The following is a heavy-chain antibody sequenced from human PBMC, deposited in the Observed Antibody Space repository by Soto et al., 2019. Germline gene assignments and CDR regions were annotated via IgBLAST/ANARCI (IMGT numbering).Heavy chain of an antibody. D-gene: IGHD1-20*01. Sequence: QVQLVQSGAEVKKPGASVKISCKASGYTFTSYAIHWVRQAPGQRLEWMAWINAGNGKTQYSQKFQGRVTITRDTPANTAYMELSSLRPEDTALYYCARQLTGTTIPFDYWGQGTLVTVSS. CDR2: INAGNGKT. CDR3: ARQLTGTTIPFDY. CDR1: GYTFTSYA. V-gene: IGHV1-3*01. J-gene: IGHJ4*02.